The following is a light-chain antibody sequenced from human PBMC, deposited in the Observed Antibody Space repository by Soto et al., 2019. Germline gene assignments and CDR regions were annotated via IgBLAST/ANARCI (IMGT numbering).Light chain of an antibody. Sequence: DIQMTQSPSTLSASVGDRVTITCRASQSISNWLAWYQQKPGKAPKLLIDKASTLESGVPSRFSGSGSGTEFTLTLSSLQPDDFATYYCQQYQSYWTFGQGTKVEIK. CDR3: QQYQSYWT. V-gene: IGKV1-5*03. CDR2: KAS. CDR1: QSISNW. J-gene: IGKJ1*01.